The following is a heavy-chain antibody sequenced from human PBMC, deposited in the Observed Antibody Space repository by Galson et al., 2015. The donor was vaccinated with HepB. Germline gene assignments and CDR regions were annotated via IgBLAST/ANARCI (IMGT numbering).Heavy chain of an antibody. J-gene: IGHJ4*02. Sequence: SVKVSCKASGGTFSRTHDISWVRQAPGQGLEWMGGIIPIFGTTNYAQKFQGRVTITADDSTSTSYMELSSLTSDDTAVYYCATEGVQRGADYWGPGTLVTVSS. CDR2: IIPIFGTT. CDR3: ATEGVQRGADY. D-gene: IGHD4/OR15-4a*01. V-gene: IGHV1-69*13. CDR1: GGTFSRTHD.